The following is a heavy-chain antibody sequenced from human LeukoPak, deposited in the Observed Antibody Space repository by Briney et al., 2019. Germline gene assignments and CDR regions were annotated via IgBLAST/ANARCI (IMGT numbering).Heavy chain of an antibody. D-gene: IGHD3-9*01. V-gene: IGHV1-69*04. CDR3: ASLDYDILTGYYNQAAKSYGMDV. J-gene: IGHJ6*02. Sequence: SVKVSCKASGGTFSSYAISWVRQAPGQGLEWMGRIIPILGIANYAQKFQGRVTITADKSTSTAYMELSSLRSEDTAVYYCASLDYDILTGYYNQAAKSYGMDVWGQGNTVTVSS. CDR2: IIPILGIA. CDR1: GGTFSSYA.